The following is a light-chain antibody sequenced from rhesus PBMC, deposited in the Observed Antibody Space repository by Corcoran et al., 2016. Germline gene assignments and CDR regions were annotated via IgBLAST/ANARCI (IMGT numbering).Light chain of an antibody. Sequence: DIQMTQSPSSLSASVGDTVTITCRASQGISSWLACYQQKPGKAPNLLIYKASSLQSGVPSRFSGSGSGADFTLTISNLQSEYFATYYCQQYGSRPLTFGGGTKVELK. CDR2: KAS. V-gene: IGKV1-22*01. CDR3: QQYGSRPLT. CDR1: QGISSW. J-gene: IGKJ4*01.